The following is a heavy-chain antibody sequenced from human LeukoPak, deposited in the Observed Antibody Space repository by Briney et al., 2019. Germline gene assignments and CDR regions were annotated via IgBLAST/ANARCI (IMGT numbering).Heavy chain of an antibody. V-gene: IGHV1-2*02. CDR3: ARGRYSSSPRDY. CDR1: GGTFSSYA. CDR2: INPNSGGT. D-gene: IGHD6-13*01. Sequence: ASVKVSCKASGGTFSSYAISWVRQAPGQGLEWMGWINPNSGGTNYAQKFQGRVTMTRDTSISTAYMELSRLRSDDTAVYYCARGRYSSSPRDYWGQGTLVTVSS. J-gene: IGHJ4*02.